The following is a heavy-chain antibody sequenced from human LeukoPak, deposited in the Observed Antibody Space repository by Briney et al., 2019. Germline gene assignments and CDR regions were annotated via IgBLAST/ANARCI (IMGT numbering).Heavy chain of an antibody. CDR1: GFTFSSYW. CDR2: ISSGGIST. Sequence: PGGSLRLSCAASGFTFSSYWMHWVRQAPGKGLVWVSAISSGGISTYYADSVKGRFTISRDNSKNTLYLQMNSLRAEDTAVYYCAPDHCSGDSCLLGGGYWGQGTLVTVSS. J-gene: IGHJ4*02. D-gene: IGHD2-15*01. V-gene: IGHV3-23*01. CDR3: APDHCSGDSCLLGGGY.